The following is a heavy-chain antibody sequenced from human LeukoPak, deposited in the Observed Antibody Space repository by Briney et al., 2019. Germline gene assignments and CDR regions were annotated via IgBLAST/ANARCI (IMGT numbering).Heavy chain of an antibody. D-gene: IGHD3-10*01. J-gene: IGHJ6*02. CDR1: VYTFTSYD. V-gene: IGHV1-8*01. CDR2: MNPNSGNT. Sequence: GASVKVSCKASVYTFTSYDSNWVRQATGQGLEWMGGMNPNSGNTGYAQKFQGRVTMTRNTSISTAYMELSSLRSEDTAVYYCARDNSNYYYGSGSYYKRIKESDYGMDVWGQGTTVTVSS. CDR3: ARDNSNYYYGSGSYYKRIKESDYGMDV.